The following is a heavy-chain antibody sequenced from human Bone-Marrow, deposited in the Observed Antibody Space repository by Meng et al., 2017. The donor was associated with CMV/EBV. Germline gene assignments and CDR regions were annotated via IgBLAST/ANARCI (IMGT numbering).Heavy chain of an antibody. D-gene: IGHD3-3*01. J-gene: IGHJ4*02. CDR2: ISSSSSYI. CDR3: ARGDDFWSGYIPDY. Sequence: GESLKISCAASGFTFSSYSINLVRQAPGKVLEWVSTISSSSSYIYYADSVKGRFTISRDNAKNSLYRQMNSLRAEYTAVYYCARGDDFWSGYIPDYWGQGTLVTVSS. CDR1: GFTFSSYS. V-gene: IGHV3-21*01.